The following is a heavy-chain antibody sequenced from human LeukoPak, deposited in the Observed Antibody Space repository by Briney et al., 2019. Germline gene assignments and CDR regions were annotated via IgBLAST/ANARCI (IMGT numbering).Heavy chain of an antibody. Sequence: GGSLRLSCAASGFTFSSYTLHWVRQGPDKGLEWVAGISYDGSNKYYTDSVKGRFTISRDNSKNTLYLQMNSLRAEDTAVYYCGSISGGPSGDFWGQGTLVTVSS. CDR3: GSISGGPSGDF. CDR2: ISYDGSNK. CDR1: GFTFSSYT. J-gene: IGHJ4*02. D-gene: IGHD3-10*01. V-gene: IGHV3-30-3*01.